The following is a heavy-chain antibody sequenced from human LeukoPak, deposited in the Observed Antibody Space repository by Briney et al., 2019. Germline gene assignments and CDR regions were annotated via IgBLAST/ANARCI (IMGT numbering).Heavy chain of an antibody. CDR3: ARDHYDFWSGHLYYYYYYGMDV. D-gene: IGHD3-3*01. V-gene: IGHV1-18*01. J-gene: IGHJ6*02. CDR2: ISAYNGNT. CDR1: GYTFTSYG. Sequence: ASVKVSCKASGYTFTSYGISWVRQAPGQGLEGMGWISAYNGNTNYAQKLQGRVTMTTDTSTSTAYMELRSLRSDDTAVYYCARDHYDFWSGHLYYYYYYGMDVWGQGTTVTVSS.